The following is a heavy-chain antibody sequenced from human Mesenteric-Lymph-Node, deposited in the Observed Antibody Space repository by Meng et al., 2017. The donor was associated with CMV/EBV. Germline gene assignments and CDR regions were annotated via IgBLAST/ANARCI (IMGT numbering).Heavy chain of an antibody. Sequence: CKASGSTFTSYYMHWVRQAPGQGLEWMGIINPSGGSTSYAQKFQGRVTMTRDTSTSTVYMELSSLRSEDTAVYYCARVEAAAGHFDYWGQGTLVTVSS. V-gene: IGHV1-46*01. CDR1: GSTFTSYY. J-gene: IGHJ4*02. CDR3: ARVEAAAGHFDY. CDR2: INPSGGST. D-gene: IGHD6-13*01.